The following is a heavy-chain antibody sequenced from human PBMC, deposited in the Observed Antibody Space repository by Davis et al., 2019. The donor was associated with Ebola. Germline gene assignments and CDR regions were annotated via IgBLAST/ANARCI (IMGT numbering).Heavy chain of an antibody. CDR3: AKGGTYYYDSSGQGYFQH. D-gene: IGHD3-22*01. J-gene: IGHJ1*01. V-gene: IGHV3-53*01. CDR2: IYSGGST. CDR1: GFTFSSNY. Sequence: GESLKISCAASGFTFSSNYMSWVRQAPGKGLEWVSVIYSGGSTYYADSVKGRFTISRDNSKNTLYLQMNSLRAEDTAVYYCAKGGTYYYDSSGQGYFQHWGQGTLVTVSS.